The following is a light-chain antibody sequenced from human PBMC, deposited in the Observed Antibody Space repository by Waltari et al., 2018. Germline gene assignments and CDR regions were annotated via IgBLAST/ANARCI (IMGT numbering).Light chain of an antibody. J-gene: IGLJ2*01. CDR1: NVGGKS. CDR3: QVWDSSPEAVV. CDR2: DDH. V-gene: IGLV3-21*01. Sequence: SYVLTQPPSASMAPGKTATIACGGNNVGGKSGQWYQQKPGQAPVLVGHDDHARPSGIPERFSGCNSGDTATLTISRVEVGDEADYYGQVWDSSPEAVVFGGGTKLTVL.